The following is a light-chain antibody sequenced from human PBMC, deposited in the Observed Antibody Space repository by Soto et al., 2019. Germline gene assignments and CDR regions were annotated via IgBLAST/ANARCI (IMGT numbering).Light chain of an antibody. CDR1: QDINNC. Sequence: DLQMTQTPSSLSASVGDRVTITCQASQDINNCLNWYHQKPGKAPKLLIYDASNLETGVPSRFSGSGSGTHFTFTISSLQPEDTATYYCQQDDNLPLPCGPGTKVEI. CDR2: DAS. J-gene: IGKJ3*01. CDR3: QQDDNLPLP. V-gene: IGKV1-33*01.